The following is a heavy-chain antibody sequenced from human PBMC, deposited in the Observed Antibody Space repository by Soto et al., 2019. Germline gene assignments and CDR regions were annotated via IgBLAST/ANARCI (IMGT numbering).Heavy chain of an antibody. CDR3: ARTDSSSWRTFDY. CDR1: GGPISSSNW. CDR2: IYHSVST. Sequence: QVQLQESGPGLVKPSGTLSLTCAVSGGPISSSNWWSWVRQPPGKGMEWIGEIYHSVSTNYNPSLKSRVTITVDKSKNQFSLTLSSVTAADTAVSYCARTDSSSWRTFDYWGQGPLVAVAS. D-gene: IGHD6-13*01. V-gene: IGHV4-4*02. J-gene: IGHJ4*02.